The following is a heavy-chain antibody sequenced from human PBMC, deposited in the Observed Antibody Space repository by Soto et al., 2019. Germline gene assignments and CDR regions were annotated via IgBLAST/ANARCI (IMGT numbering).Heavy chain of an antibody. CDR2: INHSGST. J-gene: IGHJ6*03. CDR3: ARVRAYYYYMDV. CDR1: GGSFSGYY. Sequence: SETLSLTCAVYGGSFSGYYWSWIRQPPGKGLEWIGEINHSGSTNYNPSLKSRVTISVDTSKNQFSLKLSSVTAADTAVYYCARVRAYYYYMDVWGKGTTLTVSS. V-gene: IGHV4-34*01.